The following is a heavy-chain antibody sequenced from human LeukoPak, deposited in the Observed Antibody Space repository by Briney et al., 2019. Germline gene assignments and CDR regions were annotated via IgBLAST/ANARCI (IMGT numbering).Heavy chain of an antibody. D-gene: IGHD1-14*01. CDR3: ARQRTGQFYYGMDV. V-gene: IGHV6-1*01. CDR1: GDSVSSNSAA. CDR2: TYYRSKWYN. J-gene: IGHJ6*02. Sequence: SQTLSLTCDISGDSVSSNSAAWNWIRQSPSRGLEWLGRTYYRSKWYNDYAVSVKGRIIINPDTSKNQFSLQLNSVIPEDTAMYYCARQRTGQFYYGMDVWGQGTTVTVSS.